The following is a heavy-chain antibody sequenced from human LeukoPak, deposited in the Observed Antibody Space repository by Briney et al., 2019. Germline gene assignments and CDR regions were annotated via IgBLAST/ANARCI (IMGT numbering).Heavy chain of an antibody. J-gene: IGHJ4*02. D-gene: IGHD2-2*01. CDR2: ISGSGGST. CDR1: GFTFSSYA. V-gene: IGHV3-23*01. CDR3: AKTRGYCSSTSCYYLDY. Sequence: GGSLRLSCAASGFTFSSYAMSWVRQAPGKGLEWVSAISGSGGSTYYADPVKGRFTISRDNSKNTLYLQMNSLRAEDTAVYYCAKTRGYCSSTSCYYLDYWGQGTLVTVSS.